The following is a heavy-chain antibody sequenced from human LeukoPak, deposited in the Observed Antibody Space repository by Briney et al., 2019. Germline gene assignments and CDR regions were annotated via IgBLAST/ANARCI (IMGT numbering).Heavy chain of an antibody. J-gene: IGHJ4*02. D-gene: IGHD3-22*01. CDR2: ISSSSSYT. Sequence: GGSLTLSCAGSGFIFSNAWMNWVRQAPGKGLEWVSYISSSSSYTNYADSVKGRFTISRDNAKNSLYLQMNSLRAEDTAVYYCAREKRENYYDSSGYFDYWGQGTLVTVSS. V-gene: IGHV3-11*06. CDR1: GFIFSNAW. CDR3: AREKRENYYDSSGYFDY.